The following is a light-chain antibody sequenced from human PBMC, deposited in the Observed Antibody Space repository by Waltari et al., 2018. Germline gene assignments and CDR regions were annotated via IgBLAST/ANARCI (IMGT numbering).Light chain of an antibody. CDR1: QSLRHSDGLHY. CDR3: MQAQQTPWT. V-gene: IGKV2-28*01. CDR2: LSS. J-gene: IGKJ1*01. Sequence: DIVMTQSPVSLNVSVGDSASIFCKSSQSLRHSDGLHYIDWYLQKSGGPPQVLLYLSSHRASGVSDRFSGSGSDRDFSLKISRVGPGDAGTYFCMQAQQTPWTFGRGTRVDI.